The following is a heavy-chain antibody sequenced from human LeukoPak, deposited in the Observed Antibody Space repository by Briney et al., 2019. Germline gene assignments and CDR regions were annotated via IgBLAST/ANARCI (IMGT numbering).Heavy chain of an antibody. CDR1: GFTFSSYD. CDR3: AKSLGTVTTYH. V-gene: IGHV3-23*01. CDR2: ISGSGGST. Sequence: GGSLRLSCPASGFTFSSYDMSWVRQAPGKGLEWVSAISGSGGSTYYADSVKGRFTISRDNSKNTLYLQMNSLRAEDTAVYYCAKSLGTVTTYHWGQGTLVTVSS. J-gene: IGHJ5*02. D-gene: IGHD4-17*01.